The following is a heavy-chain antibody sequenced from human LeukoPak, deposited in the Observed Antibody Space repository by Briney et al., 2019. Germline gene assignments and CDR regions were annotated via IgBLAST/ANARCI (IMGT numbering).Heavy chain of an antibody. V-gene: IGHV5-51*01. D-gene: IGHD1-26*01. CDR1: GYSFTTYW. Sequence: GESLKISCMGSGYSFTTYWIGWVRQMPGKGLEWMGIIYPGDSDTRYSPSFQGQVTISADQSISTAYLQWSSLKASDTAMYYCARRGSLNYFDYWSQGTLVTVSS. CDR3: ARRGSLNYFDY. CDR2: IYPGDSDT. J-gene: IGHJ4*02.